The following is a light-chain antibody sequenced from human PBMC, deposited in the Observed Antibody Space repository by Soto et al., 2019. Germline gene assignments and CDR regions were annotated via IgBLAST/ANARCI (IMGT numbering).Light chain of an antibody. CDR2: DVS. CDR3: GSYTTSSTLV. Sequence: QSALTQPASVSGSPGQSITISCTGTSSDVGAYNYVSWYKQHPGKAPQLIIYDVSDRTAGVSDRFYGSKSGNTASLTISGLQAEDEADYFCGSYTTSSTLVFGGGTKVTVL. CDR1: SSDVGAYNY. V-gene: IGLV2-14*03. J-gene: IGLJ2*01.